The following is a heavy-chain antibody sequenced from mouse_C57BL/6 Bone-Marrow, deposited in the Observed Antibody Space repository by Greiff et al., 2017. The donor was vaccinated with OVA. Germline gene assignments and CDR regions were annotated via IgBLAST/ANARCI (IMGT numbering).Heavy chain of an antibody. D-gene: IGHD1-1*01. CDR3: ARDTLIYYYGSSYSPFAY. CDR2: ISDGGSYT. CDR1: GFTFSSYA. J-gene: IGHJ3*01. Sequence: EVQGVESGGGLVKPGGSLKLSCAASGFTFSSYAMSWVRQTPEKRLEWVATISDGGSYTYYPDNVKGRFTISRDNAKNNLYLQMSHLKSEDTAMYYCARDTLIYYYGSSYSPFAYWGQGTLVTVSA. V-gene: IGHV5-4*01.